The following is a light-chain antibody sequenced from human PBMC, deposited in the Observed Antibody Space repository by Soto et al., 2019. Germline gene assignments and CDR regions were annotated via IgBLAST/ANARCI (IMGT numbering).Light chain of an antibody. V-gene: IGKV3-20*01. CDR2: GAS. J-gene: IGKJ1*01. Sequence: EIVLTQSPGTLSLSPGERATLSCRASESVSNDHLVWYQRKPGQAPRLLIYGASYRATDIPFRFSGSGSVTDFTLTIARLEAEDFAVYICQQDGSTPTTFGLGTKVEI. CDR1: ESVSNDH. CDR3: QQDGSTPTT.